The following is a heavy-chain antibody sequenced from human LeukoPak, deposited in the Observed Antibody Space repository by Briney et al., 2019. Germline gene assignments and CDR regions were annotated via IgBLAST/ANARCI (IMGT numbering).Heavy chain of an antibody. V-gene: IGHV4-34*01. J-gene: IGHJ4*02. CDR3: ARGQFDY. CDR2: INHSGST. Sequence: SETLSLTCAVYGGSFSGYYWSWIRQPPGKGLEWIGEINHSGSTNYNPPLKSRVTISVDTSKNQFSLKLSSVTAADTAVYYCARGQFDYWGQGTLVTVSS. CDR1: GGSFSGYY.